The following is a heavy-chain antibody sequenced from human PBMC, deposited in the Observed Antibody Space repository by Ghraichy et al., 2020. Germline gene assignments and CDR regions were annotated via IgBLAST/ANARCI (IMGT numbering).Heavy chain of an antibody. CDR3: ARDFWSGSYYMGY. Sequence: ASVKVSCKASGYTFTSYAMHWVRQAPGQRLEWMGWINAGNGNTKYSQKFQGRVTITRDTSASTAYMELSSLRSEDTAMYYCARDFWSGSYYMGYWGQGTLVTVSS. D-gene: IGHD3-3*01. CDR1: GYTFTSYA. V-gene: IGHV1-3*01. CDR2: INAGNGNT. J-gene: IGHJ4*02.